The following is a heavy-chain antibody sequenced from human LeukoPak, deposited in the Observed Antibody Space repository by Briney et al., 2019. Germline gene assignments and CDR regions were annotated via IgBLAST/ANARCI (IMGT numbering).Heavy chain of an antibody. CDR1: GYTFTDYY. Sequence: ASVKVSCKASGYTFTDYYMHWMRQAPGQGLEWMGRINPNSGGTNYAQKFQGRVTMTSDTSISTAYMELSILTSDDTAVYYCARTKYYDSSGHFDYWGQGTLVTVSS. V-gene: IGHV1-2*06. CDR3: ARTKYYDSSGHFDY. D-gene: IGHD3-22*01. CDR2: INPNSGGT. J-gene: IGHJ4*02.